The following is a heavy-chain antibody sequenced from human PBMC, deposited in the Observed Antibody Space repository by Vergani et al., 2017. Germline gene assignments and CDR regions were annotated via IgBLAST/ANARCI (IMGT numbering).Heavy chain of an antibody. CDR3: VREGTYCSGSSCYTGVGIFDF. CDR1: GFNFSDYY. Sequence: EVQLVESGGALVQPGGSLRLSCAVSGFNFSDYYLDWIRQAPGKGLEWVGRSRNMAYSFSTQFAASVAGRFSISRDASMRSLFLQMNSLKIEDSAVYFCVREGTYCSGSSCYTGVGIFDFWGQGTPVTVSS. D-gene: IGHD2-2*01. V-gene: IGHV3-72*01. CDR2: SRNMAYSFST. J-gene: IGHJ4*02.